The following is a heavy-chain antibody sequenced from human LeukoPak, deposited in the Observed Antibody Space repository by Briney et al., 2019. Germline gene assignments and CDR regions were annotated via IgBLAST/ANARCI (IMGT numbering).Heavy chain of an antibody. CDR1: GGTFSSYA. CDR3: AISRAGWVVTYAFDI. V-gene: IGHV1-69*01. J-gene: IGHJ3*02. D-gene: IGHD2-21*02. Sequence: SVKVSCKASGGTFSSYAISWVRQAPGQGLEWMGGIIPIFGTANYAQKFQGRVTITADESTGTAYMELSSLRSEDTAVYYCAISRAGWVVTYAFDIWGQGTMVTVSS. CDR2: IIPIFGTA.